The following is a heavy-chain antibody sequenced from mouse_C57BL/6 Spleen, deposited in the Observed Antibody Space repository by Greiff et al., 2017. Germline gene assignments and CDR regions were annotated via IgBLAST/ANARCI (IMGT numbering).Heavy chain of an antibody. Sequence: EVQLQESGPGLVKPSQSLSLTCSVTGYSITSGYYWNWIRQFPGNKLEWMGYISYDGSNNYNPSLKNRISITRDTSKNQFFLKLNSVTTEDTATYYCAREYSPYYFDYWGQGTTLTVSS. J-gene: IGHJ2*01. V-gene: IGHV3-6*01. CDR1: GYSITSGYY. CDR3: AREYSPYYFDY. CDR2: ISYDGSN.